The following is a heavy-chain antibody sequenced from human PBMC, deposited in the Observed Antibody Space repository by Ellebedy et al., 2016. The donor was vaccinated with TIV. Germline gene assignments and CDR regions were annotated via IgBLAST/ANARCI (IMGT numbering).Heavy chain of an antibody. V-gene: IGHV1-69*13. D-gene: IGHD6-19*01. Sequence: SVKVSCXASGGTFSSYAISWVRQAPGQGLEWMGGIIPIFGTANYAQKFQGRVTITADESTSTAYMELSSLRSEDTAVYYCARSPGYSSGWRDYWGQGTLVTVSS. CDR1: GGTFSSYA. CDR2: IIPIFGTA. CDR3: ARSPGYSSGWRDY. J-gene: IGHJ4*02.